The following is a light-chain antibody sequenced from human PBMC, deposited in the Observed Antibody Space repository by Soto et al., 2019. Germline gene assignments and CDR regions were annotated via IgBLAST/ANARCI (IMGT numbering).Light chain of an antibody. CDR1: QSISRQ. CDR3: RQCQSYWT. V-gene: IGKV1-5*03. CDR2: QAS. J-gene: IGKJ1*01. Sequence: DIQMTQSPSTLSASVGDRVSITCRASQSISRQLAWYQQKPGKAPNLLIYQASNLETGVPSRLTGSGSGTEFTFTISSMQPDAFANYYFRQCQSYWTFGQGTKVEVK.